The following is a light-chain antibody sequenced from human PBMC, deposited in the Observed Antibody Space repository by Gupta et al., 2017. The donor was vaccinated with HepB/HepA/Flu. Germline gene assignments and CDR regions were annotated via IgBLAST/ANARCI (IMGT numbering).Light chain of an antibody. CDR1: QSISSN. CDR2: GAS. J-gene: IGKJ4*01. Sequence: EIVLTQSPATLSVSQGERATLSCRASQSISSNLAWYQQKPGQGPRLLIYGASNRATGIPARFSGSGSGTEFTLTISSLQSEDFAVYSCQYNDWPLTFGGGTKVEIK. V-gene: IGKV3-15*01. CDR3: QYNDWPLT.